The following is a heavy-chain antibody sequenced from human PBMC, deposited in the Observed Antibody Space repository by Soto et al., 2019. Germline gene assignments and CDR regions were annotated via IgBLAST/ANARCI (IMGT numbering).Heavy chain of an antibody. CDR2: ITTTGRNT. J-gene: IGHJ5*02. V-gene: IGHV3-23*01. CDR3: ARGAALAGTDWFDA. D-gene: IGHD6-13*01. Sequence: EMQLLESGGGLVQPGGSLRLSCAASGFTFISYGMTWVRQAPGKGLEWVSGITTTGRNTYYAESVKGRFTISRDNSKNVVDLRMKSLRAEDTAVYYCARGAALAGTDWFDAWGQGTLVIVSS. CDR1: GFTFISYG.